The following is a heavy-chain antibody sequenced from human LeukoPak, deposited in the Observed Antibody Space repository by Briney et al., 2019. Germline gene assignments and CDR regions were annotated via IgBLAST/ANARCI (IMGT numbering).Heavy chain of an antibody. D-gene: IGHD4-23*01. CDR1: GYTFTSYD. Sequence: ASVKVSCKASGYTFTSYDNNWVRQATGQGLEWMGWMNPNSGNTGYAQKFQGRVTITRNTSISTAYMELSSLRSEDTAVYYCARGLTGLSHDYGGNNDYWGQGTLVTVSS. CDR3: ARGLTGLSHDYGGNNDY. V-gene: IGHV1-8*03. CDR2: MNPNSGNT. J-gene: IGHJ4*02.